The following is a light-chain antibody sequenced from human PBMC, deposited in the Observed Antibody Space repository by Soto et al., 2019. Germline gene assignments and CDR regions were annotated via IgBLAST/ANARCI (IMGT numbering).Light chain of an antibody. Sequence: EIVITQAPATLSVSPGERATLSCRASQSVSSDLAWYQQKPGQAPRLLIYGASSRATGIPDKFSGSGSGTDFTLTISRLEPEDFAVYYCQQYGSSLWTLGQGTKVDIK. CDR2: GAS. V-gene: IGKV3-20*01. CDR1: QSVSSD. CDR3: QQYGSSLWT. J-gene: IGKJ1*01.